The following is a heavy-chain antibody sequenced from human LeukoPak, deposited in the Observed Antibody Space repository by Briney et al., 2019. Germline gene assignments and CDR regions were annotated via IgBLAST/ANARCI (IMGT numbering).Heavy chain of an antibody. CDR1: GFTVSSNS. D-gene: IGHD1-7*01. Sequence: GGSLRLSCTVSGFTVSSNSWSWVRQAPGKGLEWVAVISYDGSNKYYADSVKGRFTISRDNSKNTLYLQMNSLRAEDTAVYYCARDFESITGTTDYWGQGTLVTVSS. CDR2: ISYDGSNK. CDR3: ARDFESITGTTDY. J-gene: IGHJ4*02. V-gene: IGHV3-30*04.